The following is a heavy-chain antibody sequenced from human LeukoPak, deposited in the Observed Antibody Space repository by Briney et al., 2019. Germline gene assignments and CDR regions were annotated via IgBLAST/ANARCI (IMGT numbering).Heavy chain of an antibody. CDR3: AKVRWDNSGWYYLDS. J-gene: IGHJ4*02. CDR2: ITYDGSNK. CDR1: GFTFNNFA. V-gene: IGHV3-30*18. Sequence: GGSLRLSCAASGFTFNNFAMSWVRQAPGKGLEWVAVITYDGSNKYYTDSVKGRFTISRDNSKTTLYLQMNSLRAEDTAVYYCAKVRWDNSGWYYLDSWGQGTLVTVSS. D-gene: IGHD6-19*01.